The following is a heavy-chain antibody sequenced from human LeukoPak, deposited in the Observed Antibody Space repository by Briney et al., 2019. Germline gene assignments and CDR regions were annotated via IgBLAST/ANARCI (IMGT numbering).Heavy chain of an antibody. D-gene: IGHD2-15*01. J-gene: IGHJ4*02. CDR3: ARLTNRYCSGGSCLTTATPGYFDY. V-gene: IGHV5-51*01. Sequence: GESLKISCKGSGYSFTSYWIGWVRQMPGKGLEWMGTIYPGDSDTRYSPSFQGQVTISADKSISTAYLQWSSLKASDTAMYYCARLTNRYCSGGSCLTTATPGYFDYWGQGTLVTVSS. CDR1: GYSFTSYW. CDR2: IYPGDSDT.